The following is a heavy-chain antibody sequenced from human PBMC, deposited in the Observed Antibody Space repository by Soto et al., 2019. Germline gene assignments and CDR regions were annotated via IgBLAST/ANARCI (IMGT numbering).Heavy chain of an antibody. CDR2: ISTNNGNT. CDR1: GYTFTRNS. V-gene: IGHV1-18*04. D-gene: IGHD2-8*01. J-gene: IGHJ5*02. CDR3: ARGGVHAVDP. Sequence: QIQLVQPGGELRKPGASVKVSCKTSGYTFTRNSISWVRQAPGQGLEWMGWISTNNGNTEFAQKFQGTDTLTTDTSTSRAYMELTSLRSADPAIYYSARGGVHAVDPWGQRTLVTVFS.